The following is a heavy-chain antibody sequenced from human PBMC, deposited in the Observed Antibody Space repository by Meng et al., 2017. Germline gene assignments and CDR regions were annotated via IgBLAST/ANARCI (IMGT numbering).Heavy chain of an antibody. CDR2: INHSGST. D-gene: IGHD2-21*02. J-gene: IGHJ4*02. Sequence: QVQRQQWGAGLLKPSETLSLTCAVYGGSFSGYYWSWIRQPPGKGLEWIGEINHSGSTNYNPSLKSRVTISVDTSKNQFSLKLSSVTAADTAVYYCARDTVEAYCGGDCCPLGYWGQGTLVTVSS. CDR3: ARDTVEAYCGGDCCPLGY. CDR1: GGSFSGYY. V-gene: IGHV4-34*01.